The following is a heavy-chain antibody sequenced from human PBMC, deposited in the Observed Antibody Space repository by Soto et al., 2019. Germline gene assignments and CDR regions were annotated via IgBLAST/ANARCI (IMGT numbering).Heavy chain of an antibody. V-gene: IGHV3-7*04. CDR1: GFTFSSYW. CDR2: IKEDGSEK. Sequence: EVQLVESGGGLVQPGGSLRLSCAASGFTFSSYWMSWVRQAPGKGLEWVANIKEDGSEKYYVDSVKGRFTISRDNAKNSLYLQMNSLRAEDTAVYYCAREGMNQNYYYYGMDVWGQGTTVTVSS. J-gene: IGHJ6*02. D-gene: IGHD6-13*01. CDR3: AREGMNQNYYYYGMDV.